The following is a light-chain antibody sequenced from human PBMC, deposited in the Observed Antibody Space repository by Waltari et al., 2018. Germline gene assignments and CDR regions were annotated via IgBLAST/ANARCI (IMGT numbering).Light chain of an antibody. CDR1: QGISND. J-gene: IGKJ1*01. CDR2: AAS. V-gene: IGKV1-27*01. CDR3: QKYNSAPRT. Sequence: DIQMTQSPSSLAASVGYRVTITCRASQGISNDLAWYQQKPGKVPKLLIYAASTLQSGVPSRFSGSGSGTDFTLTISSLQPEDVATYYCQKYNSAPRTFGQGTKVEIK.